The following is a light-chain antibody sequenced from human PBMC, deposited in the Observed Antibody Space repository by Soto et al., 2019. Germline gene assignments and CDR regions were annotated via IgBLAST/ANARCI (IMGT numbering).Light chain of an antibody. J-gene: IGKJ1*01. V-gene: IGKV3-11*01. CDR3: QQRSNWPT. CDR1: QSVSSY. CDR2: DAS. Sequence: EVGWTRSPATLSLSPGERATLSCRASQSVSSYLAWYQQKPGQAPRLLIYDASNRATGIPARFSGSGSGTDFTLTISSLEPEDFAVYYCQQRSNWPTFGQGTKV.